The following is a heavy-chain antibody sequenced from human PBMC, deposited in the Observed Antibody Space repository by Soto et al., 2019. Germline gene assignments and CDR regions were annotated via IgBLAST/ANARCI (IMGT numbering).Heavy chain of an antibody. D-gene: IGHD3-9*01. Sequence: QVQLVQSGAEVKKPGSSVKVSCKASGGTFSSYAISWVRQAPGQGLEWMGGIIPIFGTANYAQKFQGRVTITADESTSTAYMELSSLRSEDTAVYYCARGDYDILTGYYRSPTIYYYGMDVWGQGTTVTVSS. CDR2: IIPIFGTA. CDR3: ARGDYDILTGYYRSPTIYYYGMDV. V-gene: IGHV1-69*01. CDR1: GGTFSSYA. J-gene: IGHJ6*02.